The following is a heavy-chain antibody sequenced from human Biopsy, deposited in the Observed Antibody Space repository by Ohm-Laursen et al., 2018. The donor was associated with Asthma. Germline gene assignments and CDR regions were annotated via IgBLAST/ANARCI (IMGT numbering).Heavy chain of an antibody. D-gene: IGHD6-6*01. J-gene: IGHJ2*01. CDR2: IYYSGRT. V-gene: IGHV4-39*02. CDR3: ARAVSSSSYWYFDL. Sequence: PGTLSLTCIVSGDAMSTSGSYWGWIRQSPGKGLEWIGRIYYSGRTYYNPSLGSRVTISADTSKNHFSLKVTSVTAADTAVYYFARAVSSSSYWYFDLWGRGDLVTVSS. CDR1: GDAMSTSGSY.